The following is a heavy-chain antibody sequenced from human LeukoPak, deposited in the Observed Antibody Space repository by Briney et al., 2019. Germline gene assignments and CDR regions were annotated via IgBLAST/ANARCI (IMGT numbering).Heavy chain of an antibody. J-gene: IGHJ4*02. Sequence: GSLRLSCAASGFPFSTYWMHRVRQAPGKGLVWVSRIRSDGNSTTYADSVEGRFTVSRDNAKNTLYLHMNSLRAEDTAVYYCASGGRISSWGQGTLVTVSS. CDR3: ASGGRISS. V-gene: IGHV3-74*03. D-gene: IGHD3-16*01. CDR2: IRSDGNST. CDR1: GFPFSTYW.